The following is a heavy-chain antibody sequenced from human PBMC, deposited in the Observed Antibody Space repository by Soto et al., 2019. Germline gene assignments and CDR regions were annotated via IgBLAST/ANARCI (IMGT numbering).Heavy chain of an antibody. CDR2: ISAYIGNT. J-gene: IGHJ6*02. CDR3: GRGESIGDV. CDR1: GYTFTSYG. Sequence: QVQLVQSGAEVKKPGASVKVSCKAPGYTFTSYGIRWVRQAPGQGLEWMGWISAYIGNTNYAQKLQGRVTMTTDTATGTAYMELVSLKADDTAVYYCGRGESIGDVWGQGTTVTVSS. V-gene: IGHV1-18*01. D-gene: IGHD6-6*01.